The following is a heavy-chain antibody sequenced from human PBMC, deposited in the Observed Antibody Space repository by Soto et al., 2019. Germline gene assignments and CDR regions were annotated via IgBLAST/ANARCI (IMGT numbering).Heavy chain of an antibody. J-gene: IGHJ6*02. D-gene: IGHD5-12*01. CDR1: GYSLTSYW. V-gene: IGHV5-51*01. CDR2: IYPGDSDT. Sequence: GAALKISCTGSGYSLTSYWIGWVRQMPGKGLEWMGIIYPGDSDTRYSPSFQGQVTISADKSISTAYLQWSSLKASDTAMYYCARRATPEVNYGMDVWGQGTTVTVSS. CDR3: ARRATPEVNYGMDV.